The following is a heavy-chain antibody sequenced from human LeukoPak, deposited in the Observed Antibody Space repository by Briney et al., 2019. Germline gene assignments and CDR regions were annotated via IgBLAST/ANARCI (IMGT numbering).Heavy chain of an antibody. D-gene: IGHD2-15*01. Sequence: AAVKVSCKAAGYTFTSYYMHWVRQAPGQGLEWMGIINPSGGSTSYAQKFQGRVTMTRDMSTSTVYMELSSLRSEDTAVYYCARRSATATYFDYWGQGTLVTVSS. CDR1: GYTFTSYY. CDR3: ARRSATATYFDY. V-gene: IGHV1-46*01. J-gene: IGHJ4*02. CDR2: INPSGGST.